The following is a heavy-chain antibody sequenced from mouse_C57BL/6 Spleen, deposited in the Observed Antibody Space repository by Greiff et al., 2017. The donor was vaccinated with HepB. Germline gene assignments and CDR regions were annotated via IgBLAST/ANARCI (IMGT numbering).Heavy chain of an antibody. J-gene: IGHJ4*01. D-gene: IGHD1-1*01. Sequence: VQLQQSGAELAKPGASVKLSCKASGYTFTSYWMHWVKQRPGQGLEWIGYINPSSGYTKYNQKFKDKATFTADKSSSTAYMQLSSLTYEDSAVYYCAREVYYYGSSGMDYLGQGTSVTVSS. CDR3: AREVYYYGSSGMDY. CDR1: GYTFTSYW. CDR2: INPSSGYT. V-gene: IGHV1-7*01.